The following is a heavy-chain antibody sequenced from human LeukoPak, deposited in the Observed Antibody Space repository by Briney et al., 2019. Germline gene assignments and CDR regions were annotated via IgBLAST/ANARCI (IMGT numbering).Heavy chain of an antibody. CDR3: ARAYCGGDCYSDYFDY. J-gene: IGHJ4*02. V-gene: IGHV4-31*03. Sequence: PSQTLSLTCTVSGGSIGSGGYYWSWLRQHPGKGLEWIVYMYYSGSTSNNPSLKSRVTISVDTSKNQFSLKLSSVTAADTAVYYCARAYCGGDCYSDYFDYWGQGTLVTVSS. D-gene: IGHD2-21*02. CDR1: GGSIGSGGYY. CDR2: MYYSGST.